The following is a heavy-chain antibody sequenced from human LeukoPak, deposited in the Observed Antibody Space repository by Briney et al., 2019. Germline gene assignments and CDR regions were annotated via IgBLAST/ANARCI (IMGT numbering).Heavy chain of an antibody. CDR3: ARRPGYSSSWYYFDY. D-gene: IGHD6-13*01. CDR1: GGSISSYY. J-gene: IGHJ4*02. V-gene: IGHV4-59*08. Sequence: PSETLSLTCTVSGGSISSYYWSWIRQPPGKGLEWIGYTYYSGSTNYNPSLKSRVTISVDTSKNQFSLKLSSVTAADTAVYYCARRPGYSSSWYYFDYWGQGTLVTVSS. CDR2: TYYSGST.